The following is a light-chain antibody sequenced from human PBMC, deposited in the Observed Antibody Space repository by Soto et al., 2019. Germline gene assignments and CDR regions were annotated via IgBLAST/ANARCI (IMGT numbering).Light chain of an antibody. CDR3: SSYAGSNNLV. J-gene: IGLJ1*01. CDR2: EVV. CDR1: KSDIGVYDF. V-gene: IGLV2-8*01. Sequence: QSVLTQPPSASGSPGQSVTISCTGTKSDIGVYDFVSWYQHHPGKAPRLIIYEVVQRPSGVPDRFSGSKSGNTASLTVSGLQAADEADYYCSSYAGSNNLVFGTGTKVTVL.